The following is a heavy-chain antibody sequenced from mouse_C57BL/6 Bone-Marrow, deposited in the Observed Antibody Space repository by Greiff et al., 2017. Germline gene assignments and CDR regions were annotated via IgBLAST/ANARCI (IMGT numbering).Heavy chain of an antibody. CDR3: ARGSSGYCFAY. D-gene: IGHD3-2*02. Sequence: QVHVKQSGPELVKPGASVKISCKASGYAFSSSWMNWVKQRPGKGLEWIGRIYPGDGDTNYNGKFKGKATLTADKSSSTAYMKLSSLTSEDSAVYFCARGSSGYCFAYWGQGTLVTVSA. CDR1: GYAFSSSW. CDR2: IYPGDGDT. V-gene: IGHV1-82*01. J-gene: IGHJ3*01.